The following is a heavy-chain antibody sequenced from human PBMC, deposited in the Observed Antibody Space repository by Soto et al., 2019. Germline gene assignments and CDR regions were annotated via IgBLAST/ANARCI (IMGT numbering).Heavy chain of an antibody. CDR2: INHSGST. V-gene: IGHV4-34*01. D-gene: IGHD3-9*01. CDR3: ACCRFDIVSGYYTDYYYYGMDV. J-gene: IGHJ6*02. CDR1: GGSFSCYY. Sequence: SETLSLTCAVYGGSFSCYYWILIRQPPGKGLEWIGEINHSGSTNYNPSLKSRVTISVDTSKNQFSLKLSSVTAADTAVYYCACCRFDIVSGYYTDYYYYGMDVWGQGTTVTVSS.